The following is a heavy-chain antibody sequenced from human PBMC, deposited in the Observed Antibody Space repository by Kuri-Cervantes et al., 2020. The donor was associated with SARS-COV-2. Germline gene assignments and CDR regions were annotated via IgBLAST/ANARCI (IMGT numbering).Heavy chain of an antibody. D-gene: IGHD6-13*01. V-gene: IGHV3-74*01. J-gene: IGHJ4*02. CDR2: INPDGSYT. CDR3: ARDSAAAAGIGGFDY. CDR1: GFTFSGHW. Sequence: GESLKISCAASGFTFSGHWIHWVRQAPGKGLVWVSRINPDGSYTNNADSVKGRFTLSRDNSKNTLYLQMNSLRAEDTAVYYCARDSAAAAGIGGFDYWGQGTLVTVSS.